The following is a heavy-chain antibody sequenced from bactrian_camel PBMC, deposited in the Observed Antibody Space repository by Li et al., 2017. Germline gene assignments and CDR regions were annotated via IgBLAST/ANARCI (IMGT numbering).Heavy chain of an antibody. CDR1: GFPFSNHR. CDR3: AASDRHYCVPPSWREGDFDY. D-gene: IGHD3*01. CDR2: IDSDGGST. Sequence: HVQLVESGGDLVHPGGSLRLSCAASGFPFSNHRMTWVHQVSGKGLEWVATIDSDGGSTFYSDSVKGRFTITEDKAKNTHYLQMNSLKPEDTAMYYCAASDRHYCVPPSWREGDFDYWGQGTQVTVS. J-gene: IGHJ6*01. V-gene: IGHV3S1*01.